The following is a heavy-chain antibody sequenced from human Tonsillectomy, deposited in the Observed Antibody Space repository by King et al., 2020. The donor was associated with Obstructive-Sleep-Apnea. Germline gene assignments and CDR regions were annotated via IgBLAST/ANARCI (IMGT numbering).Heavy chain of an antibody. CDR2: IYYSGNT. V-gene: IGHV4-59*01. D-gene: IGHD2-2*01. Sequence: QLQESGPGLVKPSETLSLTCSVSGGSISGFYWSWIRQPPGKGLEWIGFIYYSGNTKYNPSLKSRVSISLDTSKNQFSLNLNSVTAADTAIYYCARERSFGVPAFLDSWGQGTLVTVSS. CDR3: ARERSFGVPAFLDS. J-gene: IGHJ4*02. CDR1: GGSISGFY.